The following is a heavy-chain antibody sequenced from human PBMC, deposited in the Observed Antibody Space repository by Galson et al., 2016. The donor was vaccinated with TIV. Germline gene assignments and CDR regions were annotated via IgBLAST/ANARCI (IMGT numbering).Heavy chain of an antibody. V-gene: IGHV2-5*02. Sequence: PALVKPTQTLTLTCTFSGFSLSTSGVAVGWIRQPPGKALEWLALIYWDDDKRYRPSLKSRLTITKDTPKNQVLLTVTNLDPEDTATYYCAHRRSVASAVLDAFDFWGQGTMVTVSS. D-gene: IGHD2-2*01. CDR2: IYWDDDK. CDR1: GFSLSTSGVA. CDR3: AHRRSVASAVLDAFDF. J-gene: IGHJ3*01.